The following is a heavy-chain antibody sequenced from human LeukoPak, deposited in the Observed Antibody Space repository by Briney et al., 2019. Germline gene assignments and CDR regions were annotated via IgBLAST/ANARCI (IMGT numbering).Heavy chain of an antibody. D-gene: IGHD3-22*01. V-gene: IGHV4-38-2*01. Sequence: SETLSLTRAVSGYSISSGYYWGWIRQPPGKGLEWIGSIYHSGSTYYNPSLKSRVTISVDTSKNQFSLKLSSVTAADTAVYYCARVSRYYDSSGYIDYWGQGTLVTVSS. CDR1: GYSISSGYY. J-gene: IGHJ4*02. CDR2: IYHSGST. CDR3: ARVSRYYDSSGYIDY.